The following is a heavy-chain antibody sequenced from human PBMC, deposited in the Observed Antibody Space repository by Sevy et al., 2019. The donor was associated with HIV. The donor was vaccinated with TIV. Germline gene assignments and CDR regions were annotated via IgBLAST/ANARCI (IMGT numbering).Heavy chain of an antibody. V-gene: IGHV3-30-3*01. CDR3: ARIGRGHTYGTPPWY. CDR1: GFTFSSYA. CDR2: ISYDGSNK. Sequence: GGSLRLSCAASGFTFSSYAMHWVRQAPGKGLEWVAVISYDGSNKYYADSVKGRLTISRDNSKNTLYLQMNSLRAEDTAVYYCARIGRGHTYGTPPWYWGQGTLVTVSS. D-gene: IGHD5-18*01. J-gene: IGHJ4*02.